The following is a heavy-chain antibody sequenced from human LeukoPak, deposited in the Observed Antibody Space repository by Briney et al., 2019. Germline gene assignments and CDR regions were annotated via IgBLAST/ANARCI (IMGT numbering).Heavy chain of an antibody. CDR2: ISSGGSTI. CDR1: GFTFSDYY. D-gene: IGHD6-19*01. CDR3: AGGTGWLTTD. J-gene: IGHJ4*02. Sequence: GGSLRLSCAVSGFTFSDYYMSWIRQAPGKGLEWVSYISSGGSTISHADSVKGRFTISRDNAKNSLYLQMNSLRAEDTAIYYCAGGTGWLTTDWGQGTLVTVSS. V-gene: IGHV3-11*04.